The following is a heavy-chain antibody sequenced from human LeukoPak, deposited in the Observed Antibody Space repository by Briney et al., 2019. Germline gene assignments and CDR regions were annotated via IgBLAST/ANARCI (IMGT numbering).Heavy chain of an antibody. D-gene: IGHD3-10*01. CDR1: GFTFTSSA. Sequence: GTSVKVSCKASGFTFTSSAMQWVRQARGQRLEWIEWIVVGSGNTNYAQKFQERVTITRDMSTSTAYMELSSLRSEDTAVYYCARSLGSETYYGVFRDSHAFDIWGQGTMVTVSS. V-gene: IGHV1-58*02. J-gene: IGHJ3*02. CDR2: IVVGSGNT. CDR3: ARSLGSETYYGVFRDSHAFDI.